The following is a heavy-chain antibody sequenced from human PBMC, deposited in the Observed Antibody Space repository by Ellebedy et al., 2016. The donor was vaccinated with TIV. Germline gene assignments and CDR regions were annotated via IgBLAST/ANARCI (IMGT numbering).Heavy chain of an antibody. J-gene: IGHJ4*02. Sequence: MPSETLSLTCTVSGGSISSYYWSWIRQPAGKGLAWIGRIYTRGSTNYNPSPKIRVTMSVDTSKNQFSLKLSSVTAADTAVYYCAGSQMHEFGSYPGFDYWGQGTLVTVSS. CDR2: IYTRGST. CDR1: GGSISSYY. V-gene: IGHV4-4*07. D-gene: IGHD1-26*01. CDR3: AGSQMHEFGSYPGFDY.